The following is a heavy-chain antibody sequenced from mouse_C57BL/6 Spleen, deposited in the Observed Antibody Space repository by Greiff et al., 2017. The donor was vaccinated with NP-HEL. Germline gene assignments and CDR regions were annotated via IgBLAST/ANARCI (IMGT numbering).Heavy chain of an antibody. Sequence: EVQLVESGGDLVKPGGSLKLSCAASGFTFSSYGMSWVRQTPDKRLEWVATISSGGSYTYYPDSVKGRFTISRDNAKNTLYLQMSSLKSEDTAMYYCASDSSGAAFFAYWGQGTLVTVSA. J-gene: IGHJ3*01. CDR3: ASDSSGAAFFAY. CDR1: GFTFSSYG. CDR2: ISSGGSYT. D-gene: IGHD3-2*02. V-gene: IGHV5-6*01.